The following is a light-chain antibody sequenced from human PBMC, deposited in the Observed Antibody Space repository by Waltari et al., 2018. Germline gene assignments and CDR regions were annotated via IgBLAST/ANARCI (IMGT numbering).Light chain of an antibody. V-gene: IGKV1-9*01. CDR3: KQLNSYPLP. Sequence: DIQLTLSTSFVSASVGDRVTITCRAGQDIRSYLAWYQQNPGKAPKFLIYATSTLQSGVPSRLSGSGSGTEFPLTTRSLQLEDSATYNCKQLNSYPLPFGPGTKVDIK. CDR1: QDIRSY. CDR2: ATS. J-gene: IGKJ3*01.